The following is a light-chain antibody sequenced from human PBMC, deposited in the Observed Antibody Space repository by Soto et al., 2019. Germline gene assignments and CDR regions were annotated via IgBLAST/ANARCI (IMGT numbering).Light chain of an antibody. Sequence: DIVLTQSPGTLSLSPGERATLSCRASQSGSSNLAWYQQKPGQAPRLLIYGASSRSTDIPDKFSGSGSGTDFTLTIRRLGPDDSAVYYCQQYGSSPFTFGPGTKVDIK. V-gene: IGKV3-20*01. CDR1: QSGSSN. CDR2: GAS. CDR3: QQYGSSPFT. J-gene: IGKJ3*01.